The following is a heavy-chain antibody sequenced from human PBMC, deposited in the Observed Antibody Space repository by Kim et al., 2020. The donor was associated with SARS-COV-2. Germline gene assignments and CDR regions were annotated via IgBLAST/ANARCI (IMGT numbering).Heavy chain of an antibody. CDR2: IRSKAYGGTT. Sequence: GGSLRLSCTASGFTFGDYAMSWVRQAPGKGLEWVGFIRSKAYGGTTEYAASVKGRFTISRDDSKSIAYLQMNSLKTEDTAVYYCTRVRKQWLVQGAFDIWGQGTMVTVSS. V-gene: IGHV3-49*04. J-gene: IGHJ3*02. CDR1: GFTFGDYA. CDR3: TRVRKQWLVQGAFDI. D-gene: IGHD6-19*01.